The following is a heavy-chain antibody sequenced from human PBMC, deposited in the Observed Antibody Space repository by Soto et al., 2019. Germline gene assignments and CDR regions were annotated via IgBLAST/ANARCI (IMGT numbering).Heavy chain of an antibody. Sequence: EVQLLESGGDLVQPGGSLRLSCAASGFTXSSYGMSWVRQAPGKGLEWVSDISGSGDSTYYADSVKGRFTISRDNSKNTVYLQVNSLRDEDTAXXXXXXXXXXXXXXXXXDPWGQGTLVTVSS. CDR2: ISGSGDST. J-gene: IGHJ5*02. CDR3: XXXXXXXXXXXXXDP. CDR1: GFTXSSYG. V-gene: IGHV3-23*01.